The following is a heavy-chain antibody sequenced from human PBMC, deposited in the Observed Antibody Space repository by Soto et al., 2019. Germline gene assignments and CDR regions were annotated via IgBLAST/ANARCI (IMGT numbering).Heavy chain of an antibody. Sequence: QLQLQESGPGLVKPSETLSLTCTVSGGSIANPSYFWGWIRQPPGKGLEWIGKIYYSGSTYYNPSLKSRVTISVDTSKTPFSLRLSSVTAADMAVYYGARHYGGGYRYVDHGGQGTLVTVSS. V-gene: IGHV4-39*01. CDR1: GGSIANPSYF. D-gene: IGHD3-16*02. J-gene: IGHJ5*02. CDR2: IYYSGST. CDR3: ARHYGGGYRYVDH.